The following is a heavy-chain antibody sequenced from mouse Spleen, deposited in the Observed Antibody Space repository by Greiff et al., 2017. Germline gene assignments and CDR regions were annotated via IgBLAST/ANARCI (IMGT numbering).Heavy chain of an antibody. CDR1: GFTFSSYT. Sequence: EVMLVESGGGLVKPGGSLKLSCAASGFTFSSYTMSWVRQTPEKRLEWVATISGGGGNTYYPDSVKGRFTISRDNAKNTLYLQMSSLRSEDTALYYCARLYYFDYWGQGTTLTVSS. CDR3: ARLYYFDY. V-gene: IGHV5-9*01. J-gene: IGHJ2*01. CDR2: ISGGGGNT.